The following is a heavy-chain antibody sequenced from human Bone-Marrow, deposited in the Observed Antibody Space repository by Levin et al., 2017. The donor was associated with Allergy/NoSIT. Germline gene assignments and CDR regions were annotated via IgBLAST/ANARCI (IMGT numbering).Heavy chain of an antibody. J-gene: IGHJ4*02. Sequence: RGSLRLSCAASGFTFSSYAMHWVRQAPGKGLEWVAVISYDGSNKYYADSVKGRFTISRDNSKNTLYLQMNSLRAEDTAVYYCARETYYDILTGYLYWGQGTLVTVSS. CDR1: GFTFSSYA. CDR2: ISYDGSNK. D-gene: IGHD3-9*01. CDR3: ARETYYDILTGYLY. V-gene: IGHV3-30-3*01.